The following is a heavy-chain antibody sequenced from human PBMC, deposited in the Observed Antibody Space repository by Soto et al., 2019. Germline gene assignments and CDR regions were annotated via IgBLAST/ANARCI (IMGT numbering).Heavy chain of an antibody. Sequence: ESGGGVVQPGRSLRLSCAASGFTFSSYAMHWVRQAPGKGLEWVAVISYDGSNKYYADSVKGRFTISRDNSKNTLYLQMNSLRAEDTAVYYCARDSTTMVRGVLQYWGQGTLVTVSS. CDR1: GFTFSSYA. D-gene: IGHD3-10*01. CDR3: ARDSTTMVRGVLQY. J-gene: IGHJ4*02. V-gene: IGHV3-30-3*01. CDR2: ISYDGSNK.